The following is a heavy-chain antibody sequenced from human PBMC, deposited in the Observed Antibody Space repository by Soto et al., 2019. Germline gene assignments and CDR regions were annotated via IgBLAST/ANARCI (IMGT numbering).Heavy chain of an antibody. CDR2: IKQDGSEK. CDR1: GFTFSSYW. J-gene: IGHJ3*02. CDR3: ARYVYGIAVAGTRNAFES. V-gene: IGHV3-7*03. Sequence: GGSLRLSCAASGFTFSSYWMSWVRQAPGKGLEWVANIKQDGSEKYYVDSVKGRFTISRDNAKNSLYLQMNSLRAEDTAVYYCARYVYGIAVAGTRNAFESWGQGTMVTVSS. D-gene: IGHD6-19*01.